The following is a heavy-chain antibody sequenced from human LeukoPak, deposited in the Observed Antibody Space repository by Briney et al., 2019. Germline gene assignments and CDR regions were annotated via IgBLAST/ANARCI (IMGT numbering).Heavy chain of an antibody. CDR2: VSGSGGST. CDR1: GFTFSSYA. J-gene: IGHJ5*02. V-gene: IGHV3-23*01. Sequence: AGGSLRLSCAASGFTFSSYAMSWVRQAPGKGLEWVSAVSGSGGSTYYADSVKGRFTISRDNSKNTLYLQMNSLRAEDTAVYYCAKARGLDTAMAWGQGTLVSVSS. D-gene: IGHD5-18*01. CDR3: AKARGLDTAMA.